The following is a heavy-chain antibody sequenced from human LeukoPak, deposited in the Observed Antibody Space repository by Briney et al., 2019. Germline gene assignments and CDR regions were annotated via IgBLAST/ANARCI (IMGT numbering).Heavy chain of an antibody. J-gene: IGHJ4*02. Sequence: PGGSLRLSCAASGFTFDDYGMSWVRQARGKGLEWVSGINWNGGSTGYADSVKGRFTISRDNAKNSLYLQMNSLRPEDTALYYCAKTSDQLLYSKFDFWGQGTLVTVSS. CDR1: GFTFDDYG. CDR3: AKTSDQLLYSKFDF. CDR2: INWNGGST. D-gene: IGHD2-2*02. V-gene: IGHV3-20*04.